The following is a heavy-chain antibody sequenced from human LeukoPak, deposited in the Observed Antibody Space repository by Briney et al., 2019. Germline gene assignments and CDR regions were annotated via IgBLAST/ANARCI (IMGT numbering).Heavy chain of an antibody. J-gene: IGHJ4*02. Sequence: ASVKVSCKASGYTFTDYYMHWVQQAPGKGLEWMGRVDPEDGETIYAEKFQGGVTITADTSTDTAYMELSSLRSEDTAVYYCATFGKYSSGWYVPENFDYWGQGTLVTVSS. D-gene: IGHD6-19*01. CDR1: GYTFTDYY. V-gene: IGHV1-69-2*01. CDR2: VDPEDGET. CDR3: ATFGKYSSGWYVPENFDY.